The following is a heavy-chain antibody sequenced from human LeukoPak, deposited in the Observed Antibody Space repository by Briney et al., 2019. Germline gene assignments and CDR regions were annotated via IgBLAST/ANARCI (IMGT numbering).Heavy chain of an antibody. J-gene: IGHJ4*02. D-gene: IGHD3/OR15-3a*01. V-gene: IGHV4-39*01. CDR3: ARQTGSGLFILP. CDR2: ICYTGNT. Sequence: SETLSLTCTVSGVSISSSYSYWGWIRQPPGMGLEWIGSICYTGNTYYNASLKSQVPISIDTSKNQFSLKLTSVTAADTAVYYCARQTGSGLFILPGGQGTLVTVSS. CDR1: GVSISSSYSY.